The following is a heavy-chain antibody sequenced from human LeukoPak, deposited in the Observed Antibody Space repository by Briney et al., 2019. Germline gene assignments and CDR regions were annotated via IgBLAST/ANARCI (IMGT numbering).Heavy chain of an antibody. D-gene: IGHD2-2*02. CDR1: GFSFSSYG. CDR2: IPYDGSNT. Sequence: GRSLRLSCAASGFSFSSYGMHWVRQAPGKGLEWVAVIPYDGSNTYYADSVKGRFTISRDNSKNTLYLQMNSLRVEDSAVYYCARAYCSSTSCYTPPYWGQGTLVTVSS. V-gene: IGHV3-30*03. CDR3: ARAYCSSTSCYTPPY. J-gene: IGHJ4*02.